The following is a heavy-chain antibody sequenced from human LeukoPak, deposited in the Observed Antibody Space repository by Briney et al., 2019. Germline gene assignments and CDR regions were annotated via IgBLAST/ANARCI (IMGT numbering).Heavy chain of an antibody. CDR1: GGSISSYC. J-gene: IGHJ3*02. Sequence: SETLSLTCTVSGGSISSYCWSWLRQPPGKGLEWIGYIYYSGSTNYNPSLKSRVTISVDTSKNQFSLKLSSVTAADTAVYYCARATMIVVADAFDIWGQGTMVTVSS. CDR2: IYYSGST. V-gene: IGHV4-59*01. CDR3: ARATMIVVADAFDI. D-gene: IGHD3-22*01.